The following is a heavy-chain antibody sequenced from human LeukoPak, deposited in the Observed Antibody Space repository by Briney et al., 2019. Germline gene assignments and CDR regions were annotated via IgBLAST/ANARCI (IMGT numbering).Heavy chain of an antibody. D-gene: IGHD2-15*01. CDR2: IYHSGST. J-gene: IGHJ4*02. CDR3: ARDSYCSGGSCYESDN. Sequence: SGTPSLTCAVSGGSISSSNWWSWVRQPPGKGLEWSGEIYHSGSTNYNPSLKSRVTISVDKSKNQFSLKLSSVTAADTAVYYCARDSYCSGGSCYESDNWGQGTLVTVSS. V-gene: IGHV4-4*02. CDR1: GGSISSSNW.